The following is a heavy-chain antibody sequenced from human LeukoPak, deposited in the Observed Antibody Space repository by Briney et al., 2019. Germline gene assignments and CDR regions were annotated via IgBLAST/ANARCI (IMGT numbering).Heavy chain of an antibody. J-gene: IGHJ4*02. V-gene: IGHV3-33*01. CDR1: GFIFSNYG. D-gene: IGHD6-19*01. CDR3: AREWGRIAVAGGPGY. CDR2: IWYDGQTK. Sequence: GGSLRLSCAASGFIFSNYGMHWVRQAPGKGLEWLALIWYDGQTKFYADSVKGRFTISRDNSGNTLFLHMTSLRVEDTAVYYCAREWGRIAVAGGPGYWGQGALVTVSS.